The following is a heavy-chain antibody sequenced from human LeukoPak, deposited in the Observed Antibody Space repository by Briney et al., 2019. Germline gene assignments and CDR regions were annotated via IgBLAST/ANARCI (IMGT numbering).Heavy chain of an antibody. CDR2: IYTSGST. Sequence: PSQTLSLTCTVSGGSISSGSYYWSWIRQPAGKGLEWIGRIYTSGSTHYNPSLKSRVTISVDTSKNQFSLKLNSVTAADTAVYYCARTYDILTGYYIWGQGTLVTVSS. J-gene: IGHJ4*02. CDR3: ARTYDILTGYYI. D-gene: IGHD3-9*01. CDR1: GGSISSGSYY. V-gene: IGHV4-61*02.